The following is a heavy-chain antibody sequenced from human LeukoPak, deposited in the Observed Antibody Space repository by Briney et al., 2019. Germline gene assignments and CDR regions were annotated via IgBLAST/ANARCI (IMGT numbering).Heavy chain of an antibody. CDR2: ISAYNGNT. V-gene: IGHV1-18*01. CDR3: ARDPQSTSDYDILTDNYYYYGMDV. D-gene: IGHD3-9*01. Sequence: GASVKVCCKASGYTFASYGISWVRQAPGQGLEWMGWISAYNGNTNYAQKLQGRVTMTTDTSTSTAYMELRSLRSDDTAVYYCARDPQSTSDYDILTDNYYYYGMDVWGQGTTVTVSS. J-gene: IGHJ6*02. CDR1: GYTFASYG.